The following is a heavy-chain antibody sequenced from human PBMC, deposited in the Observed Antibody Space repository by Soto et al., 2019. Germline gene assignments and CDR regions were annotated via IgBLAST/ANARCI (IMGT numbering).Heavy chain of an antibody. CDR1: GFTFSSYA. D-gene: IGHD3-3*01. CDR2: ISGSGGST. Sequence: PGGSLRLSCAASGFTFSSYAMSWVRQAPGKGLEWVSAISGSGGSTYYADSVKGRFTISRDNSKNTLYLQMNSLRAEDTAVYYCAKAKGYYDFWSGYPSPYYYGMDVWGQGTTVTVSS. J-gene: IGHJ6*02. CDR3: AKAKGYYDFWSGYPSPYYYGMDV. V-gene: IGHV3-23*01.